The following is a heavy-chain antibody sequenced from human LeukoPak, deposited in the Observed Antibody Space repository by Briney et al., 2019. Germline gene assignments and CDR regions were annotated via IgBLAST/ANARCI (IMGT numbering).Heavy chain of an antibody. J-gene: IGHJ4*02. CDR2: IRYDGSNK. V-gene: IGHV3-30*02. CDR1: GFTFSNFG. Sequence: GGSLRLSCAASGFTFSNFGMHWVRQAPGKGLEWVTFIRYDGSNKYYADSVKGRFTISRDNSKNTLYLQMNSLRAEDTAVYYCARDGYNGPRVFDYWGQGTLVTVSS. D-gene: IGHD5-24*01. CDR3: ARDGYNGPRVFDY.